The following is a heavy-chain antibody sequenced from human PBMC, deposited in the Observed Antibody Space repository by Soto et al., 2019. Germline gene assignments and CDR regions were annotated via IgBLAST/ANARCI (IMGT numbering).Heavy chain of an antibody. V-gene: IGHV4-59*01. D-gene: IGHD3-22*01. CDR2: IYYSGST. CDR3: ARGGGPHYYDSSGYYRPFDY. CDR1: GGSISSYY. J-gene: IGHJ4*02. Sequence: SEPLSLTCTVSGGSISSYYWSWIRQPPGKGLEWIGYIYYSGSTNYNPSLKSRVTISVDTSKNQFSLKLSSVTAADTAVYYCARGGGPHYYDSSGYYRPFDYWGQGTLVTVSS.